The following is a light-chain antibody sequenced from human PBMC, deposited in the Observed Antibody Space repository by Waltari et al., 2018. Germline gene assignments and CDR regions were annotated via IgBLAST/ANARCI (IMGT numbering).Light chain of an antibody. CDR2: EVN. CDR3: CSYSSSRTFDWV. CDR1: SSDIGNYNF. J-gene: IGLJ3*02. V-gene: IGLV2-14*01. Sequence: QSALTQPASVSGSPGQSITISCTGSSSDIGNYNFVSWYQQFPGKAPKLMIFEVNRRPSGVSSRSSGSKSGNTASLTISGLQAEDEADYYCCSYSSSRTFDWVFGGGTKLTVL.